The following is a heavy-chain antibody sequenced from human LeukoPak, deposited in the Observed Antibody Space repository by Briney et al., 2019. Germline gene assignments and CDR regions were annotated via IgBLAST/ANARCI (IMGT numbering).Heavy chain of an antibody. CDR2: IYTSGST. V-gene: IGHV4-4*07. CDR1: GGSISSYY. CDR3: ARLATTVTTGSSHAFDI. Sequence: SETLSLTCTVSGGSISSYYWSWIRQPAGKGLEWIGRIYTSGSTNYNPSLKSRVTMSVGTSKNQFSLKLSSVTAADTAVYYCARLATTVTTGSSHAFDIWGQGTMVTVSS. D-gene: IGHD4-17*01. J-gene: IGHJ3*02.